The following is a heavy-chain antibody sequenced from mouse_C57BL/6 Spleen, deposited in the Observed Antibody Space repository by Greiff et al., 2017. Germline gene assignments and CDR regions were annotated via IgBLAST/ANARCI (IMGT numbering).Heavy chain of an antibody. CDR1: GFTFSSYA. J-gene: IGHJ2*01. D-gene: IGHD1-1*01. V-gene: IGHV5-4*01. CDR2: ISDGGSYT. CDR3: ARDRYYGSTPYFDY. Sequence: EVQVVESGGGLVKPGGSLKLSCAASGFTFSSYAMSWVRQTPEKRLEWVATISDGGSYTYYPDNVKGRFTISRDNAKNNLYLQMSHLKSEDTAMYYCARDRYYGSTPYFDYWGQGTTLTVSS.